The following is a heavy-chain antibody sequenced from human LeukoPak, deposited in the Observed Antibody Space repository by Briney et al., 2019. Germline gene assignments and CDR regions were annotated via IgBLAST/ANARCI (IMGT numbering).Heavy chain of an antibody. V-gene: IGHV3-9*01. CDR1: GFTFDDYA. J-gene: IGHJ5*02. Sequence: GGSLRLSCAASGFTFDDYAMHWVRQAPGKGLEWVSGINWNSGSIGYADSVKDRFTISRDNAKNSLYLQMNSLRAEDTAVYYCARGTLWFDPLGQGALVTVSS. CDR3: ARGTLWFDP. D-gene: IGHD1-1*01. CDR2: INWNSGSI.